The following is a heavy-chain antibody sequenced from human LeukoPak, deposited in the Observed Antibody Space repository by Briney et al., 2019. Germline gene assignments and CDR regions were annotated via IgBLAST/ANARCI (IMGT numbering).Heavy chain of an antibody. CDR2: IYTSGST. V-gene: IGHV4-4*07. CDR1: GRSVSSYY. Sequence: PQTLSLTCTVSGRSVSSYYWSWIRQPAGEGLEWIGRIYTSGSTTYNPSLQSRFTISVNKSKNQFSLNLTSVTAADPAVFYCSRDAYSSSYYWFDAWGQGTLVTVSS. D-gene: IGHD6-13*01. CDR3: SRDAYSSSYYWFDA. J-gene: IGHJ5*02.